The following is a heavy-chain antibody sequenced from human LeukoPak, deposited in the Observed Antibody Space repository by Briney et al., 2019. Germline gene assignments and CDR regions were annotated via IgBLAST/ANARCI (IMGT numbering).Heavy chain of an antibody. J-gene: IGHJ4*02. D-gene: IGHD2-2*02. CDR3: ARDYEAGCTSTTCYNRFDY. CDR2: IKQDGSEK. Sequence: GGSLRLSCAASGFTFSRYWMSWVRQAPGKGLEWLPNIKQDGSEKYYVDSVKGRFTISRDNAKNSLYLQMNSLRAEDTAVYYCARDYEAGCTSTTCYNRFDYWGQGTLVTVSS. CDR1: GFTFSRYW. V-gene: IGHV3-7*01.